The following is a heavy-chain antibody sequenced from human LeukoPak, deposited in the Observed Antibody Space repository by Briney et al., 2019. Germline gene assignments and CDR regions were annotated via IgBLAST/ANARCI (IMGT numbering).Heavy chain of an antibody. CDR3: AKAQPYGSGSYHSWFDP. J-gene: IGHJ5*02. CDR2: ISWNSGSI. CDR1: GFTFSSYA. Sequence: PGGSLRLSCAASGFTFSSYAMSWVRQAPGKGLEWVSGISWNSGSIGYADSVKGRFTISRDNAKNSLYLQMNSLRAEDTALYYCAKAQPYGSGSYHSWFDPWGQGTLVTVSS. V-gene: IGHV3-9*01. D-gene: IGHD3-10*01.